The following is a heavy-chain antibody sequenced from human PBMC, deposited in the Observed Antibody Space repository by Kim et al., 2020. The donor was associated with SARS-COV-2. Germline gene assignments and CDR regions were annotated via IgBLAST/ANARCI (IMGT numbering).Heavy chain of an antibody. CDR3: ARDRGRRTTMVRGVDNWFDP. CDR1: GGSVSSGSYY. Sequence: SETLSLTCTVSGGSVSSGSYYWSWIRQPPGKGLEWIGYIYYSGSTNYNPSLKSRVTISVDTSKNQFSLKLSSVTAADTAVYYCARDRGRRTTMVRGVDNWFDPWGQGTLVTVSS. D-gene: IGHD3-10*01. CDR2: IYYSGST. J-gene: IGHJ5*02. V-gene: IGHV4-61*01.